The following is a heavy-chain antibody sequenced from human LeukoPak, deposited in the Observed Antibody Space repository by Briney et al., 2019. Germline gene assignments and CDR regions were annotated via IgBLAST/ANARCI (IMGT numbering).Heavy chain of an antibody. CDR3: ARLGGSYPNYYYYGMDV. CDR2: IIPILGTA. Sequence: SVKVSCKASGGTFSSYAISWVRQAPGQGLEWMGGIIPILGTANYAQKFQGRVTITADESTSTAYMELSSLRSEDTAVYYCARLGGSYPNYYYYGMDVWGQGTTVTVSS. J-gene: IGHJ6*02. V-gene: IGHV1-69*01. CDR1: GGTFSSYA. D-gene: IGHD1-26*01.